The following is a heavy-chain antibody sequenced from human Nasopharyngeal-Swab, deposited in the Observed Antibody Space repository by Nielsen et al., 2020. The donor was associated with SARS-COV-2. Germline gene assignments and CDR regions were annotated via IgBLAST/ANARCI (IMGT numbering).Heavy chain of an antibody. CDR2: SSGSGTFT. J-gene: IGHJ5*02. Sequence: GESLKISCTTSGFTFKNYAMSWVRQAPGKELDWVSGSSGSGTFTSYADAVKGRFTVSRDNSQNTLYLHMNSLRAEDTAVYYCAKDGGGSSSLNWFDPWGQGTLVTVAS. CDR3: AKDGGGSSSLNWFDP. CDR1: GFTFKNYA. V-gene: IGHV3-23*01. D-gene: IGHD1-26*01.